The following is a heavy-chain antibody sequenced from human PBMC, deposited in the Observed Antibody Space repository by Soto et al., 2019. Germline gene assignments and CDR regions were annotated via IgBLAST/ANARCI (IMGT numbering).Heavy chain of an antibody. CDR1: GFIFSNYA. V-gene: IGHV3-23*01. J-gene: IGHJ4*02. Sequence: EVQLLQSGGGLVQPGGSLRLSCAASGFIFSNYAINWVRQAPGKGLEWVSIVTSRGDTTYYADSVKGRFTISRDNSKNTLYLQVNSLTAEDTAVYYCAKDRLGGGLDYWGQGTLVSVSS. CDR3: AKDRLGGGLDY. CDR2: VTSRGDTT. D-gene: IGHD3-16*01.